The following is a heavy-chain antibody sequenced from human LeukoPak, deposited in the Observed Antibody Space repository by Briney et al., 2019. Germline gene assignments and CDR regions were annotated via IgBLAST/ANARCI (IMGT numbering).Heavy chain of an antibody. V-gene: IGHV3-20*01. D-gene: IGHD3-9*01. J-gene: IGHJ3*02. Sequence: GGSLRLSCAASGFTFSGFGMHWVRQAPGKGLEWVSGINWNGGSTGYADSVKGRFTISRDNAKNSLYLQMNSLRAEDTALYHCARVRYFDWLNAFDIWGQGTMVTVSS. CDR3: ARVRYFDWLNAFDI. CDR1: GFTFSGFG. CDR2: INWNGGST.